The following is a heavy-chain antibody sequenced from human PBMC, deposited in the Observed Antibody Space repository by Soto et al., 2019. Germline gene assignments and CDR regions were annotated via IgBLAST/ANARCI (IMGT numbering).Heavy chain of an antibody. Sequence: ASVKVSCKASGGTFSSYAISWVRQAPGQGLEWMGGIIPIFGAANYAQKFQGRVTITADESTSTPYMELSSLRSEDTAVYYCARYNWNYFLNDSYYYDGKDVWGRGSTGTGSS. D-gene: IGHD1-7*01. CDR2: IIPIFGAA. CDR3: ARYNWNYFLNDSYYYDGKDV. J-gene: IGHJ6*01. CDR1: GGTFSSYA. V-gene: IGHV1-69*13.